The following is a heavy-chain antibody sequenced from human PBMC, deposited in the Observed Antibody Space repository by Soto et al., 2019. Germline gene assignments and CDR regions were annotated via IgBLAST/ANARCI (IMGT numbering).Heavy chain of an antibody. D-gene: IGHD5-18*01. J-gene: IGHJ4*02. V-gene: IGHV1-18*01. CDR1: GYTFTNYG. CDR2: IGGYKGNT. CDR3: APHTLDTGMPSGY. Sequence: QVQLVQSGAEVREPGASVKVSCKASGYTFTNYGVSWVRQAPGQDLEWMGWIGGYKGNTNYAQKLQGRVTLTKDTSTSTAYMELRGLRSDDTAVYYCAPHTLDTGMPSGYWGQGTLVTVSS.